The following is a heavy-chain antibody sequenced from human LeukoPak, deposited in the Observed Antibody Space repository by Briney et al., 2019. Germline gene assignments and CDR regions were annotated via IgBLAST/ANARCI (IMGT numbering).Heavy chain of an antibody. CDR1: GFTFSSYG. CDR2: ISYDGSNK. Sequence: PGRSLRLSCAASGFTFSSYGMHWVRQAPGKGLEWVAVISYDGSNKYYADSVKGRFTISRDNTKNTLFLQMNSLRAEDTAVYYCVRAKDYRGAFDIWGQGTMVTVSS. D-gene: IGHD4-11*01. V-gene: IGHV3-30*03. J-gene: IGHJ3*02. CDR3: VRAKDYRGAFDI.